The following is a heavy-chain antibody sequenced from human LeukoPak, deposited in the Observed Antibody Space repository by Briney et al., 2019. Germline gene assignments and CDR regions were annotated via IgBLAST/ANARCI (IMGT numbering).Heavy chain of an antibody. CDR3: ARDVGQWLAVFDY. CDR2: ISSSGSTI. V-gene: IGHV3-11*01. D-gene: IGHD6-19*01. CDR1: GFTFSDYY. J-gene: IGHJ4*02. Sequence: TGGSLRLSCAASGFTFSDYYMSWIRQAPGKGLEWVSYISSSGSTIYYADSVKGRFTISRGNAKNSLYLQMNSLRAEDTAVYYCARDVGQWLAVFDYWGQGTLVTVSS.